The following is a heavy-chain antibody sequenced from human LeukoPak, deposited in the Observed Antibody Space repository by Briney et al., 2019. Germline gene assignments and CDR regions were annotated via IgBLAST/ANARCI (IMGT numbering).Heavy chain of an antibody. CDR3: AREEAEIIDY. CDR2: ISSSGSTI. CDR1: GFTVSSYE. Sequence: GGSLRLSCAAAGFTVSSYEMNWVRQAPGKGLECVSYISSSGSTIYYADSVKGRFTISRDNAKISLYLQMNSLRAADTAVYYCAREEAEIIDYWGQGTLVTVSS. V-gene: IGHV3-48*03. J-gene: IGHJ4*02. D-gene: IGHD5-24*01.